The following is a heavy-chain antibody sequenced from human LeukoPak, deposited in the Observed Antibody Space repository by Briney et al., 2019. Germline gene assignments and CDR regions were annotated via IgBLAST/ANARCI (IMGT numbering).Heavy chain of an antibody. Sequence: PSQTLSLTCTVSGGSISSGSYYWSWIRQPAGKGLEWIGRIYTSGSTNYNPSLKSRVTMSVDTSKNQFSLKLSSVTAADTTVYYCAGSLPSWVVPAAYFDYWGQGTLVTVSS. D-gene: IGHD2-2*01. J-gene: IGHJ4*02. CDR1: GGSISSGSYY. CDR3: AGSLPSWVVPAAYFDY. V-gene: IGHV4-61*02. CDR2: IYTSGST.